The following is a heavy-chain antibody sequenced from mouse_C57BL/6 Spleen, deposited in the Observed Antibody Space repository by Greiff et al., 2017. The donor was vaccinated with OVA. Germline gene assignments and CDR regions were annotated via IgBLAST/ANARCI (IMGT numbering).Heavy chain of an antibody. CDR1: GYTFTSYW. D-gene: IGHD3-2*02. V-gene: IGHV1-64*01. CDR2: IHPNSGST. Sequence: VQLQQPGAELVKPGASVKLSCKASGYTFTSYWMHWVKQRPGQGLEWIGMIHPNSGSTNYNEKFKSKATLTVDKSSSTAYLQLSSLTSEDTAVYDCAREQGSAGQGAMDYWGQGTSVTVSS. CDR3: AREQGSAGQGAMDY. J-gene: IGHJ4*01.